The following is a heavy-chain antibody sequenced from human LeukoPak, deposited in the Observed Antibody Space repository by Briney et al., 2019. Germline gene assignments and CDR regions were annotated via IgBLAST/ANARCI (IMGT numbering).Heavy chain of an antibody. J-gene: IGHJ3*02. CDR3: ARVVVGGIPGAFDI. CDR1: GFTVSSIY. D-gene: IGHD1-26*01. V-gene: IGHV3-53*01. Sequence: PGGSLRLSCAASGFTVSSIYMSWVRQAPGKGLEWVSVIYSGGSTYYADSVKGRFTISRDNSKNTLYLQMNSLRVEDTAVYYCARVVVGGIPGAFDIWGQGTMVTVSS. CDR2: IYSGGST.